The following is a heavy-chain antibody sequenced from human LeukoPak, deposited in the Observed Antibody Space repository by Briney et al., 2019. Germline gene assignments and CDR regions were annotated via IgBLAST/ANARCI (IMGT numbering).Heavy chain of an antibody. CDR1: GFTFSSYG. D-gene: IGHD3-22*01. J-gene: IGHJ4*02. CDR2: ISNDGSNK. CDR3: AKRTYYYDSSGPASPYY. Sequence: GGSLRLSCAASGFTFSSYGMHWVRQAPGKGLEWVAVISNDGSNKYYADSVKGRFTISRDNSKNTLYLQMNSLRAEDTAVYYCAKRTYYYDSSGPASPYYWGQGTLVTVSS. V-gene: IGHV3-30*18.